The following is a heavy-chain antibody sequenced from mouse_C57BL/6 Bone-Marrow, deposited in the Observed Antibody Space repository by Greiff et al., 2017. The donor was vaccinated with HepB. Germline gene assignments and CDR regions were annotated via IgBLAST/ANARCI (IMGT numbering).Heavy chain of an antibody. Sequence: QVQLQQLGAGRVKPGASVKLSCKASGNTFTSYWMPWVKRRPGQGLGWIGMIHPNSGSTNYNEKFKSKATLTVDKSSSTAYMQLSSLTSEDSAVYYCARRRLRSLAYWGQGTLVTVSA. CDR3: ARRRLRSLAY. CDR2: IHPNSGST. J-gene: IGHJ3*01. V-gene: IGHV1-64*01. D-gene: IGHD2-4*01. CDR1: GNTFTSYW.